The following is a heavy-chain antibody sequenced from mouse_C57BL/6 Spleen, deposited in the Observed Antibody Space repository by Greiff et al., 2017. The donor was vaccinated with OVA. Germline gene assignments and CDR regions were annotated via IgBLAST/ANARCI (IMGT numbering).Heavy chain of an antibody. CDR1: GYSFTSYY. CDR3: ARSHYYGSSYAMDY. CDR2: IYPGSGNT. J-gene: IGHJ4*01. V-gene: IGHV1-66*01. Sequence: VQLQQSGPELVKPGASVKISCKASGYSFTSYYIHWVKQRPGQGLEWIGWIYPGSGNTKYNEKFKGKATLTADKSSSTAYMQLSSLTSEDSAVYYGARSHYYGSSYAMDYWGQGTSVTVSS. D-gene: IGHD1-1*01.